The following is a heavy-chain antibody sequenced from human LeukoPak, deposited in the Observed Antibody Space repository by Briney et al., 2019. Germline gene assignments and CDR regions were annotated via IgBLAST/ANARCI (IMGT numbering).Heavy chain of an antibody. D-gene: IGHD3-3*01. CDR3: ARAIFGVAQPPYYFYHYMVV. CDR2: IGGSSTTI. CDR1: GFTFNGYY. V-gene: IGHV3-21*01. J-gene: IGHJ6*03. Sequence: PGGSLRLFCAASGFTFNGYYMSRVRQAPGKGLEWVSSIGGSSTTIFYADSVKGRSTVSRDNAKKSVFLQMNSLRAEDTAVYYCARAIFGVAQPPYYFYHYMVVWGKGTTVTVSS.